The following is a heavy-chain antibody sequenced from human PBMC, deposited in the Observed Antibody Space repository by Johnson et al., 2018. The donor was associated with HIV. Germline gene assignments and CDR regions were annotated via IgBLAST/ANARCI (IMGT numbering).Heavy chain of an antibody. V-gene: IGHV3-30-3*02. J-gene: IGHJ3*02. D-gene: IGHD2-21*02. CDR2: ISYDGSNK. CDR3: AKPQPPIVVVTATVEGEAFDI. Sequence: QMLLVESGGGVVQPGRSLRLSCAASGFTFSSYAMHWVRQAPGKGLEWVAVISYDGSNKYYADSVKGRFTISRDNSKNTLYLQMNSLRAEDTALYYYAKPQPPIVVVTATVEGEAFDIWGKGTMVTVSS. CDR1: GFTFSSYA.